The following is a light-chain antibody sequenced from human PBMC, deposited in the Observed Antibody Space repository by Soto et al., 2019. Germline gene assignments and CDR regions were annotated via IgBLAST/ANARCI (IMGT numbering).Light chain of an antibody. CDR3: SSYTSSSTLV. CDR2: DVS. V-gene: IGLV2-14*01. CDR1: SSDVGGYNY. Sequence: ALTQPASASGSPGQSITISCTGTSSDVGGYNYVSWYQQHPGKAPKLMIYDVSNRPSGVSNRFSGSKSGNTASLTISGLQAEDEADYYCSSYTSSSTLVFGTGTKVT. J-gene: IGLJ1*01.